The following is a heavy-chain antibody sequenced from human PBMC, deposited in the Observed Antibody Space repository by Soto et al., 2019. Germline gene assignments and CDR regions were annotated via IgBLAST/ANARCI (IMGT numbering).Heavy chain of an antibody. CDR3: AGGGSIVVAPRRLMDV. J-gene: IGHJ6*03. Sequence: QVQLQESGPGLLKPSETLSLTCTVSGGSIRSYGWTWIRQPPGEGLGWIGCICNIGSPNYNPSLKSRVTISVDTPMNQFSLQLSSVTVADTAVYYCAGGGSIVVAPRRLMDVWGKGTTVTVSS. D-gene: IGHD3-22*01. CDR1: GGSIRSYG. V-gene: IGHV4-4*08. CDR2: ICNIGSP.